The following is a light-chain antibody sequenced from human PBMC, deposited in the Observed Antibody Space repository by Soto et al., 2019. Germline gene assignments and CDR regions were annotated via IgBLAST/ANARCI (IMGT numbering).Light chain of an antibody. Sequence: DIQMTQSPSTLSASVGDRVTITCRASQSISSWLAWYQQKPGKAPNLLLFDASSLKSGVPSRFSGSGSGTEFTLTIGSLQPDDFATYYCQQYNSYSMTFGQGTKVEIK. J-gene: IGKJ1*01. CDR3: QQYNSYSMT. CDR2: DAS. CDR1: QSISSW. V-gene: IGKV1-5*01.